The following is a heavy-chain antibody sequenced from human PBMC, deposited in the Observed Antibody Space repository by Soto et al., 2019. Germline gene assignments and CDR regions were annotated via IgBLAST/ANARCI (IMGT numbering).Heavy chain of an antibody. Sequence: QVQLVQSGAEVKKPGSSVKVSCKASGGTFSSYAISWVRQAPGQGLEWMGGIIPIFGTANYAQKFQGRVTITADESTSTAYRELSSLRSEDTAVYYCAREVQYCGGDCYSGYDYWGQGTLVTVSS. D-gene: IGHD2-21*02. CDR3: AREVQYCGGDCYSGYDY. CDR1: GGTFSSYA. CDR2: IIPIFGTA. J-gene: IGHJ4*02. V-gene: IGHV1-69*01.